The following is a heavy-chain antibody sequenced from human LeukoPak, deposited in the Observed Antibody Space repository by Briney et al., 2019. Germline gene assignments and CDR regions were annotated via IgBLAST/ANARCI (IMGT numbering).Heavy chain of an antibody. CDR1: GFTFSSYS. CDR3: ARAPPITMIVLDPPFFDY. Sequence: GGSLRLSCAASGFTFSSYSMNWVRQAPGKGLEWVSSISSSSSYIYYADSVKGRFTISRDNAKNSLYLQMNSLRAEDTAVYYCARAPPITMIVLDPPFFDYWGQGTLVTVSS. J-gene: IGHJ4*02. CDR2: ISSSSSYI. D-gene: IGHD3-22*01. V-gene: IGHV3-21*01.